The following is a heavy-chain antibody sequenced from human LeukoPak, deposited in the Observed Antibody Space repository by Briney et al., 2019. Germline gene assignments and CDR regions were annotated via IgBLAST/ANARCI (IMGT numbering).Heavy chain of an antibody. CDR1: GASLSSGRNY. D-gene: IGHD4-17*01. CDR3: ATHLYGTTMAHYFDH. CDR2: LYSGATT. Sequence: SETLSLTCTVSGASLSSGRNYSGWIHQSPGKGLECLSSLYSGATTHYNPSLQSRLSVSVDPSKNQFSMRLNSLTAADTAVYYSATHLYGTTMAHYFDHWGQGTVVTVSS. J-gene: IGHJ4*02. V-gene: IGHV4-39*01.